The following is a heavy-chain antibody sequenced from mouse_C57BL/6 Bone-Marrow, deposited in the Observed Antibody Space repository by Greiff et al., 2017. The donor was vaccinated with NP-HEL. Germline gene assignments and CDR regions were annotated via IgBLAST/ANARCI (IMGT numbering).Heavy chain of an antibody. D-gene: IGHD1-1*01. CDR3: GRYDYGNWWYVDV. CDR1: GYTFTSYT. CDR2: INPSSGYT. V-gene: IGHV1-4*01. J-gene: IGHJ1*03. Sequence: VQLQQSGAELARPGASVKMSCKASGYTFTSYTMHWVKQRPGQGLEWIGYINPSSGYTKYNQKFKDKATLTADKSSSTAYMQLSSLTSEDSAVYYCGRYDYGNWWYVDVWGTGTTVTVTS.